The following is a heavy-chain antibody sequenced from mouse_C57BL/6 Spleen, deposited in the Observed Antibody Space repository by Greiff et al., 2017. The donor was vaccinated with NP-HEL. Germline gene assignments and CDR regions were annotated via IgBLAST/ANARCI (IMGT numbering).Heavy chain of an antibody. D-gene: IGHD1-1*01. CDR2: IYPGNSDT. CDR3: TRGGITTVVATEGFAY. J-gene: IGHJ3*01. Sequence: EVKLVESGTVLARPGASVKMSCKTSGYTFTSYWMHWVKQRPGQGLEWIGAIYPGNSDTSYNQKFKGKAKLTAVTSASTAYMELSSLTNEDSAVYYCTRGGITTVVATEGFAYWGQGTLVTVSA. V-gene: IGHV1-5*01. CDR1: GYTFTSYW.